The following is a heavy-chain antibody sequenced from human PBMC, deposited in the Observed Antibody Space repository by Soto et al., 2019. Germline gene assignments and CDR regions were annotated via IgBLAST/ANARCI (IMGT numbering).Heavy chain of an antibody. V-gene: IGHV1-69*01. Sequence: QVQLVQSGAEVKKPGSSVKVSCKASGGTFSSYAISWVRQAPGQGLEWMGGIIPIFGTANYAQKFQGRVTITADEATSTAYRELSSLRSEDTAVYYCARGMSDFWSERYSSYGMDFWGQGTTVTVSS. J-gene: IGHJ6*02. CDR2: IIPIFGTA. D-gene: IGHD3-3*01. CDR3: ARGMSDFWSERYSSYGMDF. CDR1: GGTFSSYA.